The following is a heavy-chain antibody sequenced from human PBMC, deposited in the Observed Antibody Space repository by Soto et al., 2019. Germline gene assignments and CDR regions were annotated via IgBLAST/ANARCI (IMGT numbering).Heavy chain of an antibody. V-gene: IGHV3-30-3*01. CDR2: VSYGGSDK. CDR3: GSDGAPLEWETYVFYY. CDR1: GFTFSSYA. J-gene: IGHJ4*02. Sequence: QVQLVESGGGVVQPGRSLRLSCAASGFTFSSYAMHWVRQAPGKGLEWVAIVSYGGSDKYYVDSVQGRFTISRDNSMNTLSLQKNSLRGEDADVYYCGSDGAPLEWETYVFYYWGQATMVSVSS. D-gene: IGHD1-26*01.